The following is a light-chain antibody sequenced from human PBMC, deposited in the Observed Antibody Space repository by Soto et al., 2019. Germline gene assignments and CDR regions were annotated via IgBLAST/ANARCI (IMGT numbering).Light chain of an antibody. Sequence: QSALTQPASVSGSPGQSITISCTGTSSDVASYDLVSWYQQHPGKAPKLMIYEGTKRPSGVSDRFSGSNSGNTASLTISGLQAEDEGDYYCCSYVGSSSPAIFGGATKLTVL. CDR1: SSDVASYDL. V-gene: IGLV2-23*01. CDR3: CSYVGSSSPAI. J-gene: IGLJ2*01. CDR2: EGT.